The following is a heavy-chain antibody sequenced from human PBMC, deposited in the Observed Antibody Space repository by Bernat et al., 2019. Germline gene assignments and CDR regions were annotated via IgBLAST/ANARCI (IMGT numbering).Heavy chain of an antibody. D-gene: IGHD2-15*01. V-gene: IGHV4-39*01. CDR2: VYSSGST. J-gene: IGHJ4*02. Sequence: QLQLQESGPGLVKPSETLSLTCTVSAGSISSNNYFWGWIREPPGKGLEWIGSVYSSGSTYYNPSFKGRVTISVDTSKNQFSLKLTSVTAADTAVYYCARFVVVVAATHFDYWGQGTLVTVSS. CDR1: AGSISSNNYF. CDR3: ARFVVVVAATHFDY.